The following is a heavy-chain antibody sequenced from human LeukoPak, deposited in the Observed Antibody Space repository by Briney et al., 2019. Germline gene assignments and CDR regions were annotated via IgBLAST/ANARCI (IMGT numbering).Heavy chain of an antibody. V-gene: IGHV1-69*13. CDR2: IIPIFGTA. J-gene: IGHJ4*02. CDR3: ARSAYDSSGYFDY. D-gene: IGHD3-22*01. Sequence: GASVKVSCRASGGTFSSYAISWVRQAPGQGLEWMGGIIPIFGTANYAQKFQGRVTITADESTSTAYMELSSLRSEDTAVYYCARSAYDSSGYFDYWGQGALVTVSS. CDR1: GGTFSSYA.